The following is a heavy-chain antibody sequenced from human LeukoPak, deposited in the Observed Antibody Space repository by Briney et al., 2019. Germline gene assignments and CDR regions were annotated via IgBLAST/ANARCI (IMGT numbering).Heavy chain of an antibody. Sequence: PSETLSLTCTVSGGSISSYYWTWIRQPAGKGLEWSGRIYSSGSTNYNPSLKSRVTMSVDTSKNQFSLRLSSVTAADAAVYYCARGPQSSGSYSVDYWGQGTLVTVSS. CDR3: ARGPQSSGSYSVDY. CDR1: GGSISSYY. CDR2: IYSSGST. D-gene: IGHD1-26*01. J-gene: IGHJ4*02. V-gene: IGHV4-4*07.